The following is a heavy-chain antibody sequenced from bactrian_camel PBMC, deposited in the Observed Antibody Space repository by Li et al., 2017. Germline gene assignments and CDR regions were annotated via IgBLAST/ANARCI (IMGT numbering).Heavy chain of an antibody. CDR3: AVRSRWCTSVESGYAY. J-gene: IGHJ4*01. V-gene: IGHV3S55*01. CDR2: ISSDGIP. Sequence: VQLVESGGGSVQAGGSLRLSCIASGFPVDDADVGWYRQAPGNECELVSTISSDGIPGYADSVKGRFTISHDNGKNTLSLQMNSLEPDDTAMYYCAVRSRWCTSVESGYAYRGQGTQVTVSS. CDR1: GFPVDDAD. D-gene: IGHD6*01.